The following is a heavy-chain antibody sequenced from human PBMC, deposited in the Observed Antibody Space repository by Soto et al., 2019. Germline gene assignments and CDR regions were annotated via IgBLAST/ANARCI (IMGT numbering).Heavy chain of an antibody. J-gene: IGHJ4*02. CDR2: ISENGDRQ. V-gene: IGHV3-30-3*01. Sequence: GWSLRLSCTASGLTFTSSSFHWVRQAPGKGLEWVAVISENGDRQYSTESVRGRFLISRDSSKNTVYLQMNSLRPEDTGVYFCARRLATTVSALGYWGQGALVTVSS. D-gene: IGHD4-17*01. CDR1: GLTFTSSS. CDR3: ARRLATTVSALGY.